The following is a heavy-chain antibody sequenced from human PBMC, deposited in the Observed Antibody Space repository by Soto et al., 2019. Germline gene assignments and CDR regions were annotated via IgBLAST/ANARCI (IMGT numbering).Heavy chain of an antibody. Sequence: PSETLSLTSTVSGDSISNYYWSWIRQPPGKRLEWIGYIDYTGSTTYNPSLESRVTMSVDTSKNQFSLKLSSVNAADTAVYYCAKYRRTAAEGFTLDYWGRGTLVTVSS. CDR2: IDYTGST. CDR3: AKYRRTAAEGFTLDY. J-gene: IGHJ4*02. V-gene: IGHV4-59*01. CDR1: GDSISNYY. D-gene: IGHD6-13*01.